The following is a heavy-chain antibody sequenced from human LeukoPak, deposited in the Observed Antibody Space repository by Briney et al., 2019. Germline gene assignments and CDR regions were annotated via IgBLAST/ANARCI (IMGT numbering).Heavy chain of an antibody. D-gene: IGHD6-19*01. CDR2: IYYSGST. CDR1: GGSISSSSYY. V-gene: IGHV4-39*01. Sequence: KPSETLSLTCTVSGGSISSSSYYWGWIRQPPGKGLEWIGSIYYSGSTYYNPSLKSRATISVDTSKNQFSLKLSSVTAADTAVYYCARHPTIAVAGSWFDPWGQGTLVTVSS. J-gene: IGHJ5*02. CDR3: ARHPTIAVAGSWFDP.